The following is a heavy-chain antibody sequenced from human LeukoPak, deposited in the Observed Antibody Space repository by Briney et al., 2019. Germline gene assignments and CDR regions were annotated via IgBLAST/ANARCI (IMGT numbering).Heavy chain of an antibody. J-gene: IGHJ6*02. Sequence: GGSLRLSCAASGFTFSSYAMSWVRQAPGKGLEWVSAISGSGGSTYYADSVKGRFTISRDNSENTLYLQMNSLRAEDTAVYYCAKDPESYYYYYGMDVWGQGTTVTVSS. CDR2: ISGSGGST. CDR1: GFTFSSYA. V-gene: IGHV3-23*01. CDR3: AKDPESYYYYYGMDV.